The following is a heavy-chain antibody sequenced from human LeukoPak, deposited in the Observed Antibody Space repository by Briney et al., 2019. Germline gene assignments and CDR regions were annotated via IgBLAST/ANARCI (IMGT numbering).Heavy chain of an antibody. D-gene: IGHD5-12*01. J-gene: IGHJ4*02. Sequence: GGSLRPSCAASGFTFSSYSMSWVRQAPGKGLEWVANIKQDGSEKHYVDSVKGRFTISRDNANNSLYLQMNSLRAEDTAVYYCVREIVATRLDSWGQGTLVTVSS. CDR1: GFTFSSYS. CDR2: IKQDGSEK. CDR3: VREIVATRLDS. V-gene: IGHV3-7*01.